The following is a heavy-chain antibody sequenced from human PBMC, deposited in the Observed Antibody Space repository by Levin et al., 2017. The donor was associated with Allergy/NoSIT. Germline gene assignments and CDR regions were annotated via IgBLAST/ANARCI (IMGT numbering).Heavy chain of an antibody. CDR3: TRVQEEYVVITLYYFDY. Sequence: GGSLRLSCTASGFTFGDYAMSWFRQAPGKGLEWVGFIRSKAYGGTTEYAASVKGRFTISRDDSKSIAYLQMNSLKTEDTAVYYCTRVQEEYVVITLYYFDYWGQGTLVTVSS. J-gene: IGHJ4*02. V-gene: IGHV3-49*03. CDR1: GFTFGDYA. D-gene: IGHD3-22*01. CDR2: IRSKAYGGTT.